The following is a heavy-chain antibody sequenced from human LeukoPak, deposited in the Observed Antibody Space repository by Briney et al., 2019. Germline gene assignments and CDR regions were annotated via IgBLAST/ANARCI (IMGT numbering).Heavy chain of an antibody. D-gene: IGHD2-2*01. Sequence: GGSLRLSCAASGVTFSSYAMSWVRQAPGKGLEWVSAISGSGGSTYYADSVKGRFTISRDNSKNTLYLQMNSLRAEDTAVYYCAKDRKYCSSTSCPFYFDYWGQGTLLTVSS. CDR3: AKDRKYCSSTSCPFYFDY. J-gene: IGHJ4*02. V-gene: IGHV3-23*01. CDR2: ISGSGGST. CDR1: GVTFSSYA.